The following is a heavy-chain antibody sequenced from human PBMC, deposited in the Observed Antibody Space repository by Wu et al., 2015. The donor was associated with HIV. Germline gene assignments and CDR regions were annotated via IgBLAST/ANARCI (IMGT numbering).Heavy chain of an antibody. CDR2: INSNRGGT. D-gene: IGHD5-24*01. J-gene: IGHJ4*02. CDR3: ARLQSLHGLYSNADF. CDR1: GYTFTDYY. Sequence: QVHLVQFGAEVKKPGASVIISCKASGYTFTDYYIYWVRQAPGQGPEWMGWINSNRGGTKYAQKFQGRVTMSRDTAISTAYMELASLTSDDTAVYYCARLQSLHGLYSNADFWGQGTLVTVSS. V-gene: IGHV1-2*02.